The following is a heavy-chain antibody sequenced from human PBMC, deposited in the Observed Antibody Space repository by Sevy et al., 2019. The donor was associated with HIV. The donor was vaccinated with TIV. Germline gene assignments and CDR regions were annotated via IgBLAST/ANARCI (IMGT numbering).Heavy chain of an antibody. J-gene: IGHJ4*02. V-gene: IGHV4-4*07. CDR2: IYTSGST. Sequence: SETLSLTCTVSGGSISSYYWSWIRQPAGNGLEWIGRIYTSGSTNYNPSLKSRVTMSVDTSKNQFSLKLSSVTAADTAVYYCAREGDSSGYITGPFGYWGQGTLVTVSS. CDR3: AREGDSSGYITGPFGY. D-gene: IGHD3-22*01. CDR1: GGSISSYY.